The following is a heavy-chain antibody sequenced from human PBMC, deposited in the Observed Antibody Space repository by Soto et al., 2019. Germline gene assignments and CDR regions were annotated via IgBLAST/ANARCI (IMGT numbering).Heavy chain of an antibody. Sequence: EVQLVESGGGLVQPGGSLRLSCAGSGFTFTNYWMHWVRQAPGKGLVWVSRIHSDGRRKNNADAVKGRFTVSRDNAKNTGYLQMNSLRADDTAVYFCVRELGGHDDYWGPGTLVTVSS. J-gene: IGHJ4*02. V-gene: IGHV3-74*01. CDR2: IHSDGRRK. CDR3: VRELGGHDDY. D-gene: IGHD5-12*01. CDR1: GFTFTNYW.